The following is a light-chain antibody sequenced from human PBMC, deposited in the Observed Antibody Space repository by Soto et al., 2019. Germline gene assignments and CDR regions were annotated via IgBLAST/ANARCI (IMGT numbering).Light chain of an antibody. CDR1: SSNIGAVFD. V-gene: IGLV1-40*01. Sequence: QTVVTQPPSVSGAPGQRVTISCTGSSSNIGAVFDVHWYQQLPGTAPKLLIYANTNRPSGVPDRFSGSKSGTSASLAITGLQAEDESEYYCQSYDNSLSAWVFGGGTKLTVL. CDR3: QSYDNSLSAWV. J-gene: IGLJ3*02. CDR2: ANT.